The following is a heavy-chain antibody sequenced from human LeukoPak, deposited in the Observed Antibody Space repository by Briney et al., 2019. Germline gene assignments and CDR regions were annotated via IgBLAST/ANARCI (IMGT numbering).Heavy chain of an antibody. V-gene: IGHV4-39*01. CDR1: GGSISSSSYY. CDR3: ARHVPFVVVPAAFDY. Sequence: PSETLSLTCTVSGGSISSSSYYWGWIRQPPGKGLEWIGSIYYSGSTYYNPSLKSRVTISVDTSQNQPSLKLSSVTAADTAVYNCARHVPFVVVPAAFDYWGQGTLVTVSS. CDR2: IYYSGST. D-gene: IGHD2-2*01. J-gene: IGHJ4*02.